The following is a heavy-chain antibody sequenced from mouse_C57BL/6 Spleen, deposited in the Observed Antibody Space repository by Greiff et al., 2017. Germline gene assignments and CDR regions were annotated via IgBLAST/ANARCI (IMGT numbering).Heavy chain of an antibody. V-gene: IGHV1-74*01. CDR3: AIGGDYDADFDY. CDR1: GYTFTSYW. D-gene: IGHD2-4*01. CDR2: IHPSDSDT. Sequence: QVQLQQPGAELVKPGASVKVSCKASGYTFTSYWMHWVKQRPGPGLEWIGRIHPSDSDTNYNQTFKGKATLTVDKSSSTAYMQLSSLTSEDSAVYYCAIGGDYDADFDYWGKGTTLTVSS. J-gene: IGHJ2*01.